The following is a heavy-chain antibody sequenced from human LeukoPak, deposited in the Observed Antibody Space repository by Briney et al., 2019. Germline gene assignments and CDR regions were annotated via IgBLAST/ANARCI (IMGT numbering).Heavy chain of an antibody. CDR1: GFTFSSYA. D-gene: IGHD3-3*01. V-gene: IGHV3-30-3*01. J-gene: IGHJ2*01. CDR3: TRARTVGGITIPFDL. Sequence: PGGSLRLSCAASGFTFSSYAMHWVRQAPGKGLEWVAVISYDGSNKYYADSVKGRFTISRDNSKNTLYLQMNSLRAEDTAVYYCTRARTVGGITIPFDLWGRGTQVTVSS. CDR2: ISYDGSNK.